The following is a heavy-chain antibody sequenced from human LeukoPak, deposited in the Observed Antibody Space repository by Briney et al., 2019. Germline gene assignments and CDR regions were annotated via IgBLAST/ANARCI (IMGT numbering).Heavy chain of an antibody. CDR3: ARRPGVRGYSGLVYFQY. Sequence: PSETLSLTCAGSDDSIRNNYYWGWIRQPPGKGLEWIGSIYHSGSTYYNPSHKSRVTISADTSKNQFSLKVNSVTAADTAVYYCARRPGVRGYSGLVYFQYWGQGTLVIVSS. D-gene: IGHD3-22*01. CDR2: IYHSGST. V-gene: IGHV4-38-2*01. CDR1: DDSIRNNYY. J-gene: IGHJ1*01.